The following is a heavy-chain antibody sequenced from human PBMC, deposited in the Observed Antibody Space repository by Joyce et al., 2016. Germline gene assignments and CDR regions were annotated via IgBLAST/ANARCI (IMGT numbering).Heavy chain of an antibody. D-gene: IGHD3-16*01. CDR3: VRGHYDYVWGSWRHIYFDY. Sequence: QAQLVQSGAEVKRPGSSVKISCKASGGTFSTYVINWVRQAPGQGFEWMGGVIPVVGTASYAPMFQGRVTVTADKSAGTAYMELSSLRSEDTAVYYCVRGHYDYVWGSWRHIYFDYWGQGTLVTVSS. J-gene: IGHJ4*02. CDR2: VIPVVGTA. V-gene: IGHV1-69*06. CDR1: GGTFSTYV.